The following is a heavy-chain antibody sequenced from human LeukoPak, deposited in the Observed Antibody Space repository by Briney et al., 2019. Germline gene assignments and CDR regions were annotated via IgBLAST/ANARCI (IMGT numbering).Heavy chain of an antibody. CDR3: ARGNYYGSGVDY. V-gene: IGHV4-34*01. CDR1: GGSFSGYY. CDR2: INHSGSN. J-gene: IGHJ4*02. Sequence: SETLSLTCAVYGGSFSGYYWSWIRQPPGKGLEWIGEINHSGSNNYNPSLKSRVTISVDTSKNQFSLKLSSVTAADTAVYYCARGNYYGSGVDYWGQGTLVTVSS. D-gene: IGHD3-10*01.